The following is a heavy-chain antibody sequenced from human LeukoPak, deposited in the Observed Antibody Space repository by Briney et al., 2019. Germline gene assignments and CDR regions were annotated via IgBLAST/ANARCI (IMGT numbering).Heavy chain of an antibody. Sequence: GGSLRLSCAASRFTFSRYAMNWVRQAPGKGLEWVSAISGSGGSTYYADSVKGRFTISRDNSKNTLYLQMNRLRVEDTAVYYCAKNPQYYYDSSGFFEYWGQGTLVTVSS. D-gene: IGHD3-22*01. CDR2: ISGSGGST. J-gene: IGHJ4*02. CDR3: AKNPQYYYDSSGFFEY. V-gene: IGHV3-23*01. CDR1: RFTFSRYA.